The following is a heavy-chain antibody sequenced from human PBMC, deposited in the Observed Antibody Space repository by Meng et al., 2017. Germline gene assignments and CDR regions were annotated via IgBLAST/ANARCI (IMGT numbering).Heavy chain of an antibody. V-gene: IGHV6-1*01. J-gene: IGHJ6*02. CDR3: ARLRFGTAPHYYYGMDV. CDR1: GDSVSSNSAA. CDR2: TYYRSKWYN. D-gene: IGHD1-1*01. Sequence: LRLSCAISGDSVSSNSAAWNWIRQSPSRGLEWLGRTYYRSKWYNDYAVSVKSRITINPDTSKNQFSLQLNSVTPEDTAVYYCARLRFGTAPHYYYGMDVWGQGTTVTVSS.